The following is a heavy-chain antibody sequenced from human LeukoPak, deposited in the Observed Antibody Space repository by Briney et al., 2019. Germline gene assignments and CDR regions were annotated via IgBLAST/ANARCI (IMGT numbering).Heavy chain of an antibody. CDR2: IKSKGDGETP. J-gene: IGHJ4*02. D-gene: IGHD3-10*01. CDR3: STDLGITMIRGVIVY. V-gene: IGHV3-15*01. CDR1: GFTFTNAL. Sequence: GGSPRLSCTAPGFTFTNALMSWVRQAPGKGLEWVGRIKSKGDGETPDYAAPVKGRFTMSRDDSKATLYLQMNSLKAEDTAVYYCSTDLGITMIRGVIVYWGQGALVTVSS.